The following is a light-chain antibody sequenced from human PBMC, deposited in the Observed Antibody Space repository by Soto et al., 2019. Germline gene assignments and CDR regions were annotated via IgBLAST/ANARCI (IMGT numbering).Light chain of an antibody. Sequence: EIVLTQSPVTLSLSPGEIATLSCSASQSFNSTYLAWYQQKPGQAPRLLIYGASSRATGIPDRFSGSGSGKDFTLTISRLEPEDFAVYYCKQYGSSGTFGQGTKVDIK. V-gene: IGKV3-20*01. CDR1: QSFNSTY. CDR2: GAS. CDR3: KQYGSSGT. J-gene: IGKJ1*01.